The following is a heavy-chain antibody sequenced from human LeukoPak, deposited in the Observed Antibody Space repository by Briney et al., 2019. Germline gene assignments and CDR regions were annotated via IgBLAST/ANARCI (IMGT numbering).Heavy chain of an antibody. V-gene: IGHV4-59*01. J-gene: IGHJ5*02. D-gene: IGHD3-3*01. CDR1: GGSISSYY. CDR2: IYYSGST. Sequence: SETLSLTCTVSGGSISSYYWSWIRQPPGKGLEWIGFIYYSGSTNYNPSLKSRVTMSLDTSKNQFSLKLTSVIAADTAVYYCARGYDFWSGQNWFDPWGQGTLVTVSS. CDR3: ARGYDFWSGQNWFDP.